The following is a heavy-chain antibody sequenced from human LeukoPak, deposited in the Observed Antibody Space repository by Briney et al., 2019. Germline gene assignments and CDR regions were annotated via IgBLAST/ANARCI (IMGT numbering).Heavy chain of an antibody. CDR3: ARDGRTSCIDY. Sequence: PSETLSLTCTVSGGSISSGGYYWSWIRQPPGKGLEWRGYIYHSGSTYYNPSLKSRVTISVDRSKNQFSLKLSSVTAADTAVYFCARDGRTSCIDYWGQGTLVTVSS. J-gene: IGHJ4*02. D-gene: IGHD2-2*01. V-gene: IGHV4-30-2*01. CDR2: IYHSGST. CDR1: GGSISSGGYY.